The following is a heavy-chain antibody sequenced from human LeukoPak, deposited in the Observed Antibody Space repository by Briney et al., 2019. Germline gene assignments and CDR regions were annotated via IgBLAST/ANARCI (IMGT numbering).Heavy chain of an antibody. V-gene: IGHV3-30*03. D-gene: IGHD4-17*01. CDR1: GFTFTHYG. CDR2: FVYDGSNQ. J-gene: IGHJ4*02. Sequence: GGSLRLSCAASGFTFTHYGMHWVRQAPGKALEWVAVFVYDGSNQFYADSVRGRFTISRDISKNTVYLQMNSLRVEDTAVYFCARDDGSTGDYLRAVYWGQGTLVTVSS. CDR3: ARDDGSTGDYLRAVY.